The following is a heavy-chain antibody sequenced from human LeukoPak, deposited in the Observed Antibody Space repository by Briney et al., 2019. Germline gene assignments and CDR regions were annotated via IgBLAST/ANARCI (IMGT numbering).Heavy chain of an antibody. CDR3: ARDSSIAVAGTGGY. CDR2: ISSSSSYI. J-gene: IGHJ4*02. Sequence: PGGSLRLSCAASGFTFSSYWMSWVRQAPGKGLEWVPSISSSSSYIYYADPVKGRFTISRDNAKNSLYLQMSSLRAEDTAVYYCARDSSIAVAGTGGYWGQGTLVTVSS. CDR1: GFTFSSYW. D-gene: IGHD6-19*01. V-gene: IGHV3-21*01.